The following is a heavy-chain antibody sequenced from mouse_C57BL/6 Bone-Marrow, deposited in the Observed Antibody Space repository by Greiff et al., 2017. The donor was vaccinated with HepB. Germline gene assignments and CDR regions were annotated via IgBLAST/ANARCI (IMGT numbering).Heavy chain of an antibody. V-gene: IGHV1-18*01. J-gene: IGHJ2*01. CDR3: ARRAYYSNRDYFDY. CDR2: INPNNGGT. CDR1: GYTFTDYN. Sequence: VHVKQSGPELVKPGASVKIPCKASGYTFTDYNMDWVKQSHGKSLEWIGDINPNNGGTIYNQKFKGKATLTVDKSSSTAYMELRSLTSEDTAVYYCARRAYYSNRDYFDYWGQGTTLTVSS. D-gene: IGHD2-5*01.